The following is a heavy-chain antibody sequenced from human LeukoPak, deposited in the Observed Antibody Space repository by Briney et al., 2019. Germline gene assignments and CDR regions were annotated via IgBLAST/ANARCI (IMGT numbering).Heavy chain of an antibody. J-gene: IGHJ4*02. CDR3: ARGLISFLEWLSLDY. CDR2: IIPIFGTA. Sequence: SVKVSCKASGGTFSSYAISRVRQAPGQGLEWMGGIIPIFGTANYAQTFQGRVTITTDESTSTAYMELSSLRSEDTAVYYCARGLISFLEWLSLDYWGQGTLVTVSS. D-gene: IGHD3-3*01. V-gene: IGHV1-69*05. CDR1: GGTFSSYA.